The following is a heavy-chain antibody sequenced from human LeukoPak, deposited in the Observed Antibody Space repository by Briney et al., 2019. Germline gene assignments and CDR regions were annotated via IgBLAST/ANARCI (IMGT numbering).Heavy chain of an antibody. CDR2: ISTRDTFI. CDR1: GFTFTTYS. D-gene: IGHD1-1*01. J-gene: IGHJ3*01. V-gene: IGHV3-21*01. CDR3: ARWKPRSDALDV. Sequence: MPGGSLRLSCEASGFTFTTYSMTWVRQTPGEGLEWVSSISTRDTFINYADSVKGRFTISRDNAKNSLFLQMTSLRAEDTAMYYCARWKPRSDALDVWGKGTMVMVSS.